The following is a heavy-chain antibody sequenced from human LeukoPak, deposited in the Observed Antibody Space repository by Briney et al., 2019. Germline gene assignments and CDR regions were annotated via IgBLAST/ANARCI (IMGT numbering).Heavy chain of an antibody. V-gene: IGHV3-30-3*01. CDR2: ILYDGSDK. CDR1: GFTFNNYV. J-gene: IGHJ4*02. Sequence: GGSLRLCCAASGFTFNNYVMHWVRQAPGKGLEWVAGILYDGSDKWFGDSVKGRFSISRDNSKNTLYLQMNSLRVEDMAVYYCVRERDRLTTFDSWGQGALVTVSS. CDR3: VRERDRLTTFDS. D-gene: IGHD1-1*01.